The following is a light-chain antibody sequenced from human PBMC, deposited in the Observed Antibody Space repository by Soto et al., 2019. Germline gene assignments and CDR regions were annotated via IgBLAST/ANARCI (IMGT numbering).Light chain of an antibody. V-gene: IGKV3-15*01. Sequence: EIVMTQSPATLSVSPGERATLSCRASQSVSSNLAWYQQKPGQAPRLLIYGASTRATGIPARFSGSGSRTEFPLTISSLQSEDFAVYYCQQYNNWPPVTFVQGTRLEIK. J-gene: IGKJ5*01. CDR1: QSVSSN. CDR2: GAS. CDR3: QQYNNWPPVT.